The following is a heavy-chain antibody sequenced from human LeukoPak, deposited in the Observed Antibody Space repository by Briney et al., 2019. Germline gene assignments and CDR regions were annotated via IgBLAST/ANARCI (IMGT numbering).Heavy chain of an antibody. J-gene: IGHJ6*03. CDR2: ISGSGGST. CDR3: ARMTPEPFSSTVADYYYYYYMDV. D-gene: IGHD4-23*01. CDR1: GFTFSSYA. Sequence: GGSLRLSCAASGFTFSSYAMSWVRQAPGKGLEWVSAISGSGGSTYYADSVKGRFTISRDNAKNSLYLQMNSLRAEDTAVYYCARMTPEPFSSTVADYYYYYYMDVWGKGTTVTVSS. V-gene: IGHV3-23*01.